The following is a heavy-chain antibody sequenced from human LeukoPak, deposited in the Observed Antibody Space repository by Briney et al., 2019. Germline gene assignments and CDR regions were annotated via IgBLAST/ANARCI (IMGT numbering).Heavy chain of an antibody. CDR3: AKDAQRGFDYSNSLQN. CDR1: GFTFSHYG. CDR2: IWSDGSDK. D-gene: IGHD4-11*01. V-gene: IGHV3-33*06. Sequence: GGSLRLSCAASGFTFSHYGMHWVRQTPGAGLQWVAVIWSDGSDKYYAKSVKGRFTISRDNSKNSLFLQMNSLRAEDTAVYYCAKDAQRGFDYSNSLQNWGQGILVTVSS. J-gene: IGHJ1*01.